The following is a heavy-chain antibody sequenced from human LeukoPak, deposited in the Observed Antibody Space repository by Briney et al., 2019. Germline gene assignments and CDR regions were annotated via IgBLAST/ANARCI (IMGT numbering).Heavy chain of an antibody. D-gene: IGHD3-22*01. CDR2: INPNSGGT. J-gene: IGHJ5*02. Sequence: GASVKVSCKASGCTFTGYYMHWVRQAPGQGLEWMGWINPNSGGTNYAQKFQGRVTMTRDTSISTAYMELSRLRSDDTAVYYCARDPAYYDSSGPATRFDPWGQGSLVTVSS. CDR1: GCTFTGYY. V-gene: IGHV1-2*02. CDR3: ARDPAYYDSSGPATRFDP.